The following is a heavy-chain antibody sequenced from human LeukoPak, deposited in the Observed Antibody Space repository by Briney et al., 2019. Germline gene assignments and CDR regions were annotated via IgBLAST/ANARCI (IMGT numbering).Heavy chain of an antibody. D-gene: IGHD2-15*01. CDR3: ARELLCSGGSCYALYYGMDV. J-gene: IGHJ6*02. Sequence: GASVKVSCKTSGYTFTSYGISWVRQAPGQGLEWMGWISAYNGNTNYAQKLQGRVTMTTDTSTSTAYMELRSLRSDDTAVHYCARELLCSGGSCYALYYGMDVWGQGTTVTVSS. V-gene: IGHV1-18*01. CDR1: GYTFTSYG. CDR2: ISAYNGNT.